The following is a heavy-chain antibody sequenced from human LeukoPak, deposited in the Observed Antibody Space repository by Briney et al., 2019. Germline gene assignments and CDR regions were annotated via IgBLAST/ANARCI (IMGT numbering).Heavy chain of an antibody. CDR1: GFTVSVNY. V-gene: IGHV3-66*01. CDR3: ARNPYDILTGFYKNPGGFDY. CDR2: IYSGGNT. J-gene: IGHJ4*02. D-gene: IGHD3-9*01. Sequence: GGSLRLSCAAFGFTVSVNYMSWVRQAPGKGLECVSVIYSGGNTYYADSVKGRFTISRDNSKNTLYLQMNSLRAEDTAVYYCARNPYDILTGFYKNPGGFDYWGQGTLVTVSS.